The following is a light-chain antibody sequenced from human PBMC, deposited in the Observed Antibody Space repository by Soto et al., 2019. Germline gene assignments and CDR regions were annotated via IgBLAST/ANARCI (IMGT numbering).Light chain of an antibody. V-gene: IGLV2-11*01. J-gene: IGLJ1*01. CDR3: CSYAGSYTYV. CDR1: SSDVGGYNY. Sequence: QSALTQPRSVSGSPGQSVTISCTGTSSDVGGYNYVSWYQQHPGKAPKLMIYDVSKRPSGVTDRFSGFKSGNTASLTISWLQAEDEADYYCCSYAGSYTYVFGTGTKLTVL. CDR2: DVS.